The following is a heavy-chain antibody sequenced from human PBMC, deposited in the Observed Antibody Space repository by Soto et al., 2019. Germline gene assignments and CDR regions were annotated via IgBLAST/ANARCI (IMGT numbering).Heavy chain of an antibody. CDR2: INAGGGDT. CDR1: GYTFTTYA. J-gene: IGHJ4*02. CDR3: ARGRVVRGFTPSFPHYY. Sequence: ASVKVSCKTAGYTFTTYAMHWVRQAPGQRLEWMGWINAGGGDTKYSQRFQGRVTISRNTTASTVNMELRSLTPEDTAFHYCARGRVVRGFTPSFPHYYWGQGTLVTVSS. V-gene: IGHV1-3*01. D-gene: IGHD3-10*01.